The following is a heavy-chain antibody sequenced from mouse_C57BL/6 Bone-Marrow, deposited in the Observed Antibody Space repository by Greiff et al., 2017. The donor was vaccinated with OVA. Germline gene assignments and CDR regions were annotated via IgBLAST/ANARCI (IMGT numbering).Heavy chain of an antibody. CDR2: IYPGSGST. D-gene: IGHD1-1*01. J-gene: IGHJ1*03. CDR3: ARSGGITTVVANWYFDV. CDR1: GYTFTSYW. Sequence: QVQLQQPGAELVKPGASVKMSCKASGYTFTSYWITWVKQRPGQGLEWIGEIYPGSGSTNYNEKFKGKATLTVDTSSSTAYMQLSSLTSEDSAVYYCARSGGITTVVANWYFDVWGTGTTVTVSS. V-gene: IGHV1-55*01.